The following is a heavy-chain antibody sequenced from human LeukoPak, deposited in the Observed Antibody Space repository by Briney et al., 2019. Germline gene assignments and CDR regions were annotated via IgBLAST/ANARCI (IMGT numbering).Heavy chain of an antibody. Sequence: GASVKVSCKXSGYTFTSYGISWVRQAPGQGLEWMGIINPSGGSTSYAQKFQGRVTMTRDKSTSTVYMELSSLRSEDTAVYYCARDAYCSSTSCYIRNFDYWGQGTLVTVSS. V-gene: IGHV1-46*03. J-gene: IGHJ4*02. D-gene: IGHD2-2*02. CDR3: ARDAYCSSTSCYIRNFDY. CDR2: INPSGGST. CDR1: GYTFTSYG.